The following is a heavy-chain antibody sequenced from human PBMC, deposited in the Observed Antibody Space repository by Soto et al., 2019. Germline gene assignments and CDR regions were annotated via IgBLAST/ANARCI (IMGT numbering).Heavy chain of an antibody. J-gene: IGHJ3*02. V-gene: IGHV1-18*01. CDR2: ISAYNGNT. Sequence: GASVKVSCKASGYTFTSYGISWVRQAPGQGLEWMGWISAYNGNTNYAQKLQGRDTMTTDTSTSTAYMELRSLRSDDTAVYYGATYPGGQWELPDNDAFDIWGQGTMVTVSS. CDR1: GYTFTSYG. D-gene: IGHD1-26*01. CDR3: ATYPGGQWELPDNDAFDI.